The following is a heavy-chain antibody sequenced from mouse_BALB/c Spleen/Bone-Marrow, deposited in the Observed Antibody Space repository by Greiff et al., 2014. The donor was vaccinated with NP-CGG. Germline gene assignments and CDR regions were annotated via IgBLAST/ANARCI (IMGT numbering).Heavy chain of an antibody. Sequence: EVKLQESGGGLVKPGGSLKLSCAASGFTFSSYAMSWVRQSPEKRLEWVATISSGGSYTYYPGSVKGRFTISRDNAKNTLYLQMSSLRSEDTAMYYCARPSYYGHTIDYWGQGTSVTVSS. CDR1: GFTFSSYA. J-gene: IGHJ4*01. CDR2: ISSGGSYT. CDR3: ARPSYYGHTIDY. V-gene: IGHV5-9-1*01. D-gene: IGHD2-10*01.